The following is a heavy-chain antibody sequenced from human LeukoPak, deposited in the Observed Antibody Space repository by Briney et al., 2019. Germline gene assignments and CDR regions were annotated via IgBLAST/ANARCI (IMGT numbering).Heavy chain of an antibody. Sequence: GGSLRLSCVASGFTSSNFWMTWVRQPPGKGLEWVANIKGDGSEKYYVDSVKGRFTISRDNAKNSLYLQMNSLRAEDTAVYYCASGGHVDYCGQGTLVTVSS. CDR1: GFTSSNFW. D-gene: IGHD3-10*01. V-gene: IGHV3-7*01. J-gene: IGHJ4*02. CDR2: IKGDGSEK. CDR3: ASGGHVDY.